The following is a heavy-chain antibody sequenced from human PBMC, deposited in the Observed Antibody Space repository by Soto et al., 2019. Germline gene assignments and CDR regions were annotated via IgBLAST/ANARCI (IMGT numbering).Heavy chain of an antibody. D-gene: IGHD4-17*01. Sequence: EVQLLESGGGLVQPGGSLRLSCAVSGVTFNKYAMSWVRQPPGKGSEWVSAITGSGGLTYYADSVKGRFTVSRDNSKNILFLQMNRLRDEDTATYYCAKGDYGGNSPYWYFDLWGRGTLVIVSS. CDR1: GVTFNKYA. CDR3: AKGDYGGNSPYWYFDL. CDR2: ITGSGGLT. V-gene: IGHV3-23*01. J-gene: IGHJ2*01.